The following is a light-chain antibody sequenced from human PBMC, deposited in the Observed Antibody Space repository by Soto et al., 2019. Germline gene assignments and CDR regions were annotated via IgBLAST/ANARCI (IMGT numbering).Light chain of an antibody. J-gene: IGKJ1*01. CDR3: QQYGSSRT. Sequence: EFVLTQSPCTLSLSPGERATLSCRASQTVTSGYLAWYQQKPGQAPRLLIYGASSRATGIPDRFSGSGSGTDFTLTISRLEPEDFAVYYCQQYGSSRTFGQGTKVDI. V-gene: IGKV3-20*01. CDR1: QTVTSGY. CDR2: GAS.